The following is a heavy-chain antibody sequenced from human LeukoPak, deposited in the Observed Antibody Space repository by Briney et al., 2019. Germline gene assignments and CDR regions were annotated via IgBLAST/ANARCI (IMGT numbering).Heavy chain of an antibody. CDR3: VRRGDASSGWGDHDF. J-gene: IGHJ4*02. CDR1: GFTFNRNA. Sequence: PGGSLRLSRAASGFTFNRNAISWVRQAPGKGLEWVSTIGGSGDKTFYADSVKGRFTISRDNSKNVVHLQMNSLTGEDTALYYCVRRGDASSGWGDHDFWGQGALVTVSS. V-gene: IGHV3-23*01. D-gene: IGHD6-19*01. CDR2: IGGSGDKT.